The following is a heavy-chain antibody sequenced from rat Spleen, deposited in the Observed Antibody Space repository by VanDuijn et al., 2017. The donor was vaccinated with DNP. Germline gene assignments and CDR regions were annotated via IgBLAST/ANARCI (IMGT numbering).Heavy chain of an antibody. D-gene: IGHD1-6*01. CDR2: ISYSGST. Sequence: EVQFQESGPGLVKPSQSLSLTCSVTGYSITSNYWGWIRKFPGNKMEWMAYISYSGSTGYNPSLKSRVSITRDTSKNQFFLQLNSVTSEDTATYYCARSDYFGSFRPFAYWGQGTLVTVSS. CDR1: GYSITSNY. V-gene: IGHV3-1*01. J-gene: IGHJ3*01. CDR3: ARSDYFGSFRPFAY.